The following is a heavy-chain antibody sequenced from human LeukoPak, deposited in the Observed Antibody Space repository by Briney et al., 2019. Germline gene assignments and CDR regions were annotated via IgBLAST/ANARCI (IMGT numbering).Heavy chain of an antibody. CDR2: IKQDGSEK. CDR3: ARLELGWDY. CDR1: GFTFSSYA. J-gene: IGHJ4*02. D-gene: IGHD2-21*01. Sequence: QPGGSLRLSCKASGFTFSSYAMSWVRQAPGKGLEWVANIKQDGSEKYYVDSVKGRFTISRDNAKNSLYLQMNSLRAEDTAVYYCARLELGWDYWGQGTLVTVSS. V-gene: IGHV3-7*01.